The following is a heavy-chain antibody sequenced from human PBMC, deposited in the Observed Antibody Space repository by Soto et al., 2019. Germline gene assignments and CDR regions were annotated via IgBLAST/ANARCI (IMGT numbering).Heavy chain of an antibody. Sequence: ASVKVSCKASGYTFTSYDINWVRQATGQGLERMGWMNPNSGNTGYAQKFQGRVTMTRNTSISTAYMELSSLRSEDTAVYYCARSGRGYDFWSGYYPNWFDPWGQGTLVTVSS. J-gene: IGHJ5*02. CDR3: ARSGRGYDFWSGYYPNWFDP. V-gene: IGHV1-8*01. D-gene: IGHD3-3*01. CDR1: GYTFTSYD. CDR2: MNPNSGNT.